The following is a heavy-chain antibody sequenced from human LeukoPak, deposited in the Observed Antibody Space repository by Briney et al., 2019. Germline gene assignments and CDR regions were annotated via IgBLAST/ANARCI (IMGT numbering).Heavy chain of an antibody. CDR3: AREMATIHFDY. V-gene: IGHV4-39*07. CDR1: GGSISSSSYY. Sequence: SETLSLTCTVSGGSISSSSYYWGWIRQPPGKGLEWIGSIYYSGSTYYNPSLKSRVTISVDTSKNQFSLKLSSVTAADTAVHYCAREMATIHFDYWGQGTLVTVSS. J-gene: IGHJ4*02. CDR2: IYYSGST. D-gene: IGHD5-24*01.